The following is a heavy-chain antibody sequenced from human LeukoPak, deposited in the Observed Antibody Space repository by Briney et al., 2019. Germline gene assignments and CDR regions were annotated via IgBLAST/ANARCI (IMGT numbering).Heavy chain of an antibody. CDR1: GFTFSSYG. D-gene: IGHD2-2*01. V-gene: IGHV3-30*18. CDR3: AKNPDEGLVVVPAAPGFDI. Sequence: GGSLRLSCAASGFTFSSYGMHWVRQAPGKGLEWVAVISCDGSNKYYADSVKGRFTISRDNSKNMLYLQMNSLRAEDTAVYYCAKNPDEGLVVVPAAPGFDIWGQGTMVTVSS. CDR2: ISCDGSNK. J-gene: IGHJ3*02.